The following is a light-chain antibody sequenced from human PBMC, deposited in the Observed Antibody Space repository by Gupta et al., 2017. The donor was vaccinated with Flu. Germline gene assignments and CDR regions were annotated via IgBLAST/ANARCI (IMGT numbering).Light chain of an antibody. V-gene: IGKV3-20*01. J-gene: IGKJ1*01. CDR2: GAS. CDR3: QQDGSSPWT. Sequence: GTLSLSPGDRATLSCRATQSVSSNYLAWYQQKPGQAPRLLIFGASSRATGIPDRFSGSGSGIDFTLTISRLDPEDFAVYYCQQDGSSPWTFGQGTTVEIK. CDR1: QSVSSNY.